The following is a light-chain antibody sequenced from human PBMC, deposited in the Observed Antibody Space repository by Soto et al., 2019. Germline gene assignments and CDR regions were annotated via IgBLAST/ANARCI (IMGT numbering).Light chain of an antibody. V-gene: IGKV3-20*01. CDR3: QQYRT. CDR1: QSVSSSS. J-gene: IGKJ1*01. Sequence: VWSPAPGSLSLSPGDRATLSCRASQSVSSSSLAWYQQNPGQAPRLLIYEASSRATGIPDRFSGSGSGTDFTLTISRLEPEDFAVYYCQQYRTFGQGTKVDIK. CDR2: EAS.